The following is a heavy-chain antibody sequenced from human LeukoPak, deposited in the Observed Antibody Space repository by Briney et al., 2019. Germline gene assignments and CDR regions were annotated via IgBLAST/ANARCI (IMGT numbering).Heavy chain of an antibody. Sequence: ASVKVSCKVSGYTLTELSMHWVRQAPGKGLEWMGGFDPEDGETIYAQKFQGRVTMTGDTSTNTAYMELSSLRSEDTAVYYCATGIMIPAGFDYWGQGTLVTVSS. CDR1: GYTLTELS. D-gene: IGHD3-16*01. V-gene: IGHV1-24*01. CDR2: FDPEDGET. CDR3: ATGIMIPAGFDY. J-gene: IGHJ4*02.